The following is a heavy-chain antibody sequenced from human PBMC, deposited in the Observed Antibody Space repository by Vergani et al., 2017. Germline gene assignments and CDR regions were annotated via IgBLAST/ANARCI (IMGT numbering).Heavy chain of an antibody. V-gene: IGHV5-10-1*01. D-gene: IGHD6-19*01. Sequence: EVQLVQSGAEVKKPGESLRISCKGSGYSFTRYWISWVRQMPGKGLEWMGRIDPSDSYTYYSPSFQGHVTISADKSISTAYLQWSSLKASDTAMYYCAIQVAVAGKWWGPYYYYGMDVWGQGTTVTVS. CDR2: IDPSDSYT. CDR1: GYSFTRYW. CDR3: AIQVAVAGKWWGPYYYYGMDV. J-gene: IGHJ6*02.